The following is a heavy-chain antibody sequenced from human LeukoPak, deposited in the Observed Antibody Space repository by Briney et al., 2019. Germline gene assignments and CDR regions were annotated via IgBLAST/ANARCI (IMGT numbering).Heavy chain of an antibody. CDR2: IIPIFGTA. CDR3: ASFRYCSGGSCYSLSRDYYYSSMDV. V-gene: IGHV1-69*13. J-gene: IGHJ6*02. D-gene: IGHD2-15*01. CDR1: GGTFSSYA. Sequence: SVKVSCKASGGTFSSYAISWVRQAPGQGLEWMGGIIPIFGTANYAQKFQGRVTITADESTSTAYQELSSLRSEDPAVYYCASFRYCSGGSCYSLSRDYYYSSMDVWGQGTTVTVSS.